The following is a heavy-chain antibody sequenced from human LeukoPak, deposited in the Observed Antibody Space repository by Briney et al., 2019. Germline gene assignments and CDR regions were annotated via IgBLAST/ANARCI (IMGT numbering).Heavy chain of an antibody. CDR1: GFTFSSYG. J-gene: IGHJ4*02. D-gene: IGHD3-22*01. CDR2: IPYDGSNK. V-gene: IGHV3-30*02. Sequence: GGSLRLSCAASGFTFSSYGMHWVRQAPGKGLEWVAFIPYDGSNKNYADSVKGRFTISRDNSKNTVYLQMNSLRADDTAVYFCAKDKDSTGYYHDYWGQGNLVTVSS. CDR3: AKDKDSTGYYHDY.